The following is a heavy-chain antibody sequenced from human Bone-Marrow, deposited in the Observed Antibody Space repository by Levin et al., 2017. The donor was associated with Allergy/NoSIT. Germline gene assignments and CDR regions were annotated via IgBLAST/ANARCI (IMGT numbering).Heavy chain of an antibody. CDR3: ARVGSSPPFD. D-gene: IGHD6-13*01. V-gene: IGHV3-74*01. Sequence: PGGSLRLSCAASGFTFSSYWMHWVRQAPGKGLVWVSRIDTDGSYTNYADSVRGRFTISRDNAQNTLYLQMNSLRVEDTAVYYCARVGSSPPFDWGQGTLVTVSS. CDR2: IDTDGSYT. CDR1: GFTFSSYW. J-gene: IGHJ4*02.